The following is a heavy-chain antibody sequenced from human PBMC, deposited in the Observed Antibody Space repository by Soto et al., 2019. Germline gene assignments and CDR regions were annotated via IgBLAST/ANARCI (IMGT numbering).Heavy chain of an antibody. J-gene: IGHJ4*02. Sequence: GGSLRLSCAASGFTFSSYGMHWVRQAPGKGLEWVAVIWYDGSNKYYADSVKGRFTISRDNSKNTLYLQMNSLRAEDTAVYYCARDRGSSPHPYYFDYWGQGTLVTVSS. CDR3: ARDRGSSPHPYYFDY. CDR2: IWYDGSNK. D-gene: IGHD6-6*01. V-gene: IGHV3-33*01. CDR1: GFTFSSYG.